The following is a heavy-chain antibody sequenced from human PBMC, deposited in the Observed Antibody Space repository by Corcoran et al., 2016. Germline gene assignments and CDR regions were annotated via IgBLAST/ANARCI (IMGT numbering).Heavy chain of an antibody. V-gene: IGHV1-2*02. CDR3: ARGPGRNGFDI. CDR2: MNPNSGDT. J-gene: IGHJ3*02. CDR1: GYTFTGYY. Sequence: QVRLVQSGTEVKEPGASVKVSCKASGYTFTGYYLHWVRQAPGQGLEWMGWMNPNSGDTNYAQKFQGRVTMTRDTSISTAYMEMSRLTSDDTAVFYCARGPGRNGFDIWGQGTMVTVSS.